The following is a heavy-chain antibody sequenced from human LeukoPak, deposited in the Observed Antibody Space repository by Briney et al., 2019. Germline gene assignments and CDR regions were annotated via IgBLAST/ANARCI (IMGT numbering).Heavy chain of an antibody. CDR2: IIPIFGTA. CDR1: GATFSSYA. J-gene: IGHJ4*02. CDR3: ARARRVWGSYPFDY. D-gene: IGHD3-16*02. Sequence: SVKLSCKAAGATFSSYAISWVRQAPGQGLEWMGTIIPIFGTANYAQKFQGRVTITTDESTSTAYRELSRLRSEHTAVYFCARARRVWGSYPFDYWGQGTLVTVSS. V-gene: IGHV1-69*05.